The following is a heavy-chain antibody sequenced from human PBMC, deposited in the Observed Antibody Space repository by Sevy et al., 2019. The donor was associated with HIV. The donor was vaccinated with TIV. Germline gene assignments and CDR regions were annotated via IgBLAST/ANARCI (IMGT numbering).Heavy chain of an antibody. CDR3: ARSPPVVVVPGAPSWFDP. CDR2: INESGIT. V-gene: IGHV4-34*01. Sequence: SQTLSLTCGVHDGSFSGYYWNWIRQLPGKGLEWIGEINESGITYYNPSFKSRVTISVDTSKKQFSLKLNSVTAADTAVYFCARSPPVVVVPGAPSWFDPWGQGTLVTVSS. D-gene: IGHD2-2*01. CDR1: DGSFSGYY. J-gene: IGHJ5*02.